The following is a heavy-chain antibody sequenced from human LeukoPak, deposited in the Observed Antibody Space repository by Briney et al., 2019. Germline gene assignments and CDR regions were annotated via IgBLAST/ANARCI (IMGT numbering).Heavy chain of an antibody. CDR2: IIPILGIA. CDR1: GGTFSSYT. Sequence: ASVKVSCKASGGTFSSYTISWVRQAPGQGLEWMGRIIPILGIANYAQKFQGRVTITADKSTSTAYMELSSLRSEDTAVYYCARGLGYYDSSGYYYDNYYGMHVWGQGTTVTVSS. J-gene: IGHJ6*02. D-gene: IGHD3-22*01. V-gene: IGHV1-69*02. CDR3: ARGLGYYDSSGYYYDNYYGMHV.